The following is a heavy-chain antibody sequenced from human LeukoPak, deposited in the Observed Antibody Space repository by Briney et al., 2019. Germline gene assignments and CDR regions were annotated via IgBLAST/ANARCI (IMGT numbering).Heavy chain of an antibody. CDR1: GGTFSSYA. CDR2: IIPILGIA. D-gene: IGHD2-2*01. V-gene: IGHV1-69*04. Sequence: SVKVSCKASGGTFSSYAISWVRQAPGQGLEWMGRIIPILGIANYAQKFQGRVTITADKSTSTAYMEQSSLRSEDAAVYYCASTRYCSSTSCYEVYYCYGMDVWGQGTTVTVSS. J-gene: IGHJ6*02. CDR3: ASTRYCSSTSCYEVYYCYGMDV.